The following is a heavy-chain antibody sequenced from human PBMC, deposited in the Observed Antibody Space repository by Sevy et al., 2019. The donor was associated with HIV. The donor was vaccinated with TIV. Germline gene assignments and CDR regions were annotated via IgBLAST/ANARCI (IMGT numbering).Heavy chain of an antibody. V-gene: IGHV3-74*01. CDR1: GFTFSSYW. Sequence: GSLRLSCAASGFTFSSYWMHWVRQAPGKGLVWVSRINSDGTTPIYADSVQGRFTISRDNAKNTLYLQMNSLRAEDTAVYYCAGLEGLHNWFDPWGQGTLVTVSS. J-gene: IGHJ5*02. CDR3: AGLEGLHNWFDP. CDR2: INSDGTTP. D-gene: IGHD2-21*01.